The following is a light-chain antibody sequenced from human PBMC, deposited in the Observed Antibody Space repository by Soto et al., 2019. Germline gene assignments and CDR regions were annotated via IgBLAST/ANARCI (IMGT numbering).Light chain of an antibody. J-gene: IGKJ3*01. V-gene: IGKV3-20*01. CDR1: QSVNSSY. Sequence: EIVLTQSPGTLSLSPGERATLSCRASQSVNSSYLAWYQQKPGQAPRLLIYGASSRATDIPDRFSGSGSGTDFTLTISRLEPEDFAVYYCQQYGSSPGFGPGTKVDIK. CDR2: GAS. CDR3: QQYGSSPG.